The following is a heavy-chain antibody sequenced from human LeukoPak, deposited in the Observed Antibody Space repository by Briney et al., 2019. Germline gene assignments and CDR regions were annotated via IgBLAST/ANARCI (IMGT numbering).Heavy chain of an antibody. CDR3: ARGYYYDSSGIDY. Sequence: SETLSLTCTVSGGSISSGSYCWSWIRQPAGKGLEWIGRIYTSGSTNYNPSLKSRVTISVDTSKNQFSLKLSSVTAADTAVYYCARGYYYDSSGIDYWGQGTLVTVSS. D-gene: IGHD3-22*01. J-gene: IGHJ4*02. CDR1: GGSISSGSYC. CDR2: IYTSGST. V-gene: IGHV4-61*02.